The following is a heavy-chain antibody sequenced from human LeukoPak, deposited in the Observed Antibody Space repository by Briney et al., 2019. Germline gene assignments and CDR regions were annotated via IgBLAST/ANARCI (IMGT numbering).Heavy chain of an antibody. CDR3: ATGSLGDYYYGMDV. CDR2: IHSGGTT. J-gene: IGHJ6*02. CDR1: GFTVRSNY. V-gene: IGHV3-66*01. D-gene: IGHD6-13*01. Sequence: GGSLRLSCAASGFTVRSNYMSWVRQAPGKGLEWVSVIHSGGTTFYADSVKGRITISSDDSKNTLYLQMNSLRAEDTAVYYCATGSLGDYYYGMDVWGQGTTVTVSS.